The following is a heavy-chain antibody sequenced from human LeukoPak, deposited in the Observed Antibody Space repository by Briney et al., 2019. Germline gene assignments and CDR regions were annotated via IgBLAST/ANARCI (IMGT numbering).Heavy chain of an antibody. CDR1: GYTFSDYY. CDR3: ARGAYYYYYYMDV. J-gene: IGHJ6*03. CDR2: INPNSGGT. Sequence: ASVKVSCKASGYTFSDYYIHWVRRAPGQGLEWVGWINPNSGGTNYAQNFQGRVTMTRDTSISTAYMELSRLRSDDTAVYYCARGAYYYYYYMDVWGKGTTVTVSS. V-gene: IGHV1-2*02.